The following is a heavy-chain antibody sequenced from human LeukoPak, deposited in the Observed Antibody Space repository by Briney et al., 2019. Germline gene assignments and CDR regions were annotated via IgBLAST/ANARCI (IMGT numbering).Heavy chain of an antibody. D-gene: IGHD2-15*01. CDR1: GFTFSSYS. CDR2: ISSSSSYI. J-gene: IGHJ3*02. CDR3: ARGTYVVGLPDAFDI. V-gene: IGHV3-21*01. Sequence: GGSLRLSCAASGFTFSSYSMNWVRQAPGKGLEWVSSISSSSSYIYYADSVKGRFTISRDNAKNSLYLQMNSLRAEDTAVYYCARGTYVVGLPDAFDIWGQGTMVTVSS.